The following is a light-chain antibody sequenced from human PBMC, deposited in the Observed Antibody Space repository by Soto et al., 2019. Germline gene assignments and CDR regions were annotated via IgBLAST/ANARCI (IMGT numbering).Light chain of an antibody. CDR2: AAS. CDR3: QQYFDYPYT. Sequence: AIRMTQSPSSLSASAGDRVTITCRASDDIRSYLAWYQQQPGQAPKLLIYAASTLQNGVPSRFSGSGSATDFTLTISRLQSEDFATYYCQQYFDYPYTFGQGTKLEIK. CDR1: DDIRSY. V-gene: IGKV1-8*01. J-gene: IGKJ2*01.